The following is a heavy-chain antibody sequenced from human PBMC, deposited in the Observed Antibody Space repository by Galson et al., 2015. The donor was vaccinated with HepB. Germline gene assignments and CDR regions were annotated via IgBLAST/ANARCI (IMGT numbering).Heavy chain of an antibody. Sequence: ETLSLTCTISGGSISTYYWSWIRQPPGKGLEWIGYIYYSGSTNYNPSLKSRVTISVDTSKNQFSLKLSSVTAADTAVYYCAGPGPYGDYALDYWGQGTLVTVSS. V-gene: IGHV4-59*01. CDR2: IYYSGST. J-gene: IGHJ4*02. CDR1: GGSISTYY. D-gene: IGHD4-17*01. CDR3: AGPGPYGDYALDY.